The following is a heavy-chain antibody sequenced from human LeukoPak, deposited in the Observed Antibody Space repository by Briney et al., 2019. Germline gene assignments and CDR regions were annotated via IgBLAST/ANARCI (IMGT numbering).Heavy chain of an antibody. V-gene: IGHV3-33*06. CDR3: AKEERAQRGGYYYYMDV. CDR1: GFTFSSYG. Sequence: GGSLRLSCAASGFTFSSYGMHWVRQAPGKGLEWVAVIWYDGSNKYYADSVKGRFTISRDNSKNTLYLQMNSLRAEDTAVYYCAKEERAQRGGYYYYMDVWGKGTTVTVSS. J-gene: IGHJ6*03. D-gene: IGHD3-16*01. CDR2: IWYDGSNK.